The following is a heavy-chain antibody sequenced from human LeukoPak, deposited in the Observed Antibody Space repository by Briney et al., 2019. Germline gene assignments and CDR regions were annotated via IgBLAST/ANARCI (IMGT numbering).Heavy chain of an antibody. J-gene: IGHJ4*02. V-gene: IGHV3-48*02. CDR3: ARDLTPPGYYYESSGYYDF. CDR2: ISSSSSSI. Sequence: GGSLRLSCAASGFTFGSYSMNWVRQAPGKGLEWVSYISSSSSSIYYADSVKGRFTISRDNAKNSLYLQMNSLRDEDTAVYYCARDLTPPGYYYESSGYYDFWGQGTLVTVSS. CDR1: GFTFGSYS. D-gene: IGHD3-22*01.